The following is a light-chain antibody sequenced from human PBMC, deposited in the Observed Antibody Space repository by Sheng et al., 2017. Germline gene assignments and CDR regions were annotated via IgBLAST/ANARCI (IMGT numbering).Light chain of an antibody. CDR2: DAS. J-gene: IGKJ3*01. CDR1: QSVSSY. CDR3: QIRGNWL. V-gene: IGKV3-11*01. Sequence: EIVLTQSPATLSLSPGERATLSCRASQSVSSYLAWYQQKPGQAPRLLIYDASNRATGIPARFSGSGSGTDFTLTISSLEPEDCAVYYCQIRGNWLFGPGTKVQIK.